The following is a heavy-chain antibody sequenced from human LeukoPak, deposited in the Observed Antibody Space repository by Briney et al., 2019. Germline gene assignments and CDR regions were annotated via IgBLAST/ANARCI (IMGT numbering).Heavy chain of an antibody. V-gene: IGHV3-30*04. CDR2: ISYDGSNK. D-gene: IGHD5-18*01. J-gene: IGHJ4*02. Sequence: PGRSLRLSCAASGFTFSSYAIHWVRQAPGKGLEWVAVISYDGSNKYYADSVKGRFTISRDNSKNTLYLQMNSLRAEDTAVYYCASYTAKHLFGYWGQGTLVTVSS. CDR1: GFTFSSYA. CDR3: ASYTAKHLFGY.